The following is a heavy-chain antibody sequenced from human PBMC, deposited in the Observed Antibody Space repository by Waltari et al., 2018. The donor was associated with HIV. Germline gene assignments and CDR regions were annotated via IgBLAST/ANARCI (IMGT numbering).Heavy chain of an antibody. CDR3: TRPPRDGYKWSWFDP. V-gene: IGHV1-8*01. Sequence: QVQLVQSGAEVKKPGASVKVSCKASGYTFTSYDINWVRQATGQGREWMGCMKPNSGNTGYAHRSQGRGALTRNTSIYTADMALSSLRSEDTAGHYCTRPPRDGYKWSWFDPRGQGTLVTVSS. J-gene: IGHJ5*02. CDR1: GYTFTSYD. D-gene: IGHD1-1*01. CDR2: MKPNSGNT.